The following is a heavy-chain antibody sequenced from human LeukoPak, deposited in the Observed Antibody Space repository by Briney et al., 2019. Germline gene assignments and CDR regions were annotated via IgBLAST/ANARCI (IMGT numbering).Heavy chain of an antibody. CDR2: ISYDGSNK. J-gene: IGHJ6*02. CDR1: GFTFSSYA. Sequence: GGSLRLSCAASGFTFSSYAMHWVRQAPGKGLEWVAVISYDGSNKYYADSVKGRFTISRDNSKNTLYLQMNSLRAEDTAVYYCAKVSGGGLYYDGMDVWGQGTTVTVSS. V-gene: IGHV3-30*04. D-gene: IGHD1-14*01. CDR3: AKVSGGGLYYDGMDV.